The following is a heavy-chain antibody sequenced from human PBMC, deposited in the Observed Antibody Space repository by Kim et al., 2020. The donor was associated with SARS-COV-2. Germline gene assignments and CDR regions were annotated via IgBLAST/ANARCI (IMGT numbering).Heavy chain of an antibody. CDR1: GFTFSSYG. D-gene: IGHD2-15*01. Sequence: GGSLRLSCAASGFTFSSYGMHWVRQAPGKGLEWVAVISYDGSNKYYADSVKGRFTISRDNSKNTLYLQMNSLRAEDTAVYYCAKVVVAAPYYYYYYGMDV. CDR3: AKVVVAAPYYYYYYGMDV. V-gene: IGHV3-30*18. CDR2: ISYDGSNK. J-gene: IGHJ6*01.